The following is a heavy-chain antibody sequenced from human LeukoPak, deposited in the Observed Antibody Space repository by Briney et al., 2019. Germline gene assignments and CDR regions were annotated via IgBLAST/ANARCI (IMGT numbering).Heavy chain of an antibody. CDR3: ARDLTYGGSSRPGY. V-gene: IGHV3-7*01. J-gene: IGHJ4*02. Sequence: GGSLRLSCAASGFTFSSYWMTWVRQAPGKGLEWVANIKQDGSEKYYVDSVKGRFTISRDNAKNSLYLQMNSLRAEDTAVYYCARDLTYGGSSRPGYWGQGTLLIVSS. CDR1: GFTFSSYW. CDR2: IKQDGSEK. D-gene: IGHD6-6*01.